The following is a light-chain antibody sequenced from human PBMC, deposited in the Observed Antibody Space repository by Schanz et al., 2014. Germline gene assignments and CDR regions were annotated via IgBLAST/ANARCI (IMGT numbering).Light chain of an antibody. V-gene: IGLV1-47*02. J-gene: IGLJ2*01. Sequence: QSVLTQPPSASGTPGQTVTISCSGSSSNIGSNYVYWYQQLPGTAPKLLIYGNNNRPSGVPDRFSGSKSGTSASLAISGLQSEDEADYYCATWDDSLSGVVFGGGTKLTVL. CDR1: SSNIGSNY. CDR3: ATWDDSLSGVV. CDR2: GNN.